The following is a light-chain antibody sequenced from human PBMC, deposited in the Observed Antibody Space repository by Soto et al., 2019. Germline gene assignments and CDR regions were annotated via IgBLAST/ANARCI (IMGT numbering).Light chain of an antibody. J-gene: IGLJ1*01. CDR3: GSWDSSMSAYV. Sequence: HSVLTQPPSVSAAPGQKVTISCAGSSSNIGGNSVSWYQQFPGTAPKLLIYDDNKRPSGISDRFSGSKSGTSATLGITRFQTGDEADYYCGSWDSSMSAYVFGTGTKVTVL. CDR2: DDN. V-gene: IGLV1-51*01. CDR1: SSNIGGNS.